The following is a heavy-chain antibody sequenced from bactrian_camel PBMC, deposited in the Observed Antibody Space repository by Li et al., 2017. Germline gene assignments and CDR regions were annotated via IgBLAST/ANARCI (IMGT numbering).Heavy chain of an antibody. D-gene: IGHD1*01. CDR1: GEAFSENC. J-gene: IGHJ4*01. CDR2: SYIGGART. Sequence: DVQLVESGGGSVQPGGSLKLSCRTGGEAFSENCMSWFRRAPGKEREGVAASYIGGARTYYADSVKGRFTISRDNAKNTLYLQMNSLKPEDTGMYFCAAEPAPGGVCVLLGRDEYKYWGQGTQVTVS. V-gene: IGHV3S31*01. CDR3: AAEPAPGGVCVLLGRDEYKY.